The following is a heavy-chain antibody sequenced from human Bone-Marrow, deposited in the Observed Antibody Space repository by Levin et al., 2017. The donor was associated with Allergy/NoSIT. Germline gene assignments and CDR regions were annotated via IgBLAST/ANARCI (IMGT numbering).Heavy chain of an antibody. D-gene: IGHD3-3*01. Sequence: GGSLRLSCAASGFTFGNYAMHWVRQAPGKGLEYVSGINNNGGMTHYASSVRGRSTISRDNSRNTLFLQMDNLRAEDMAVYYCARWTRVRDFESWGQGTLVIVSS. CDR2: INNNGGMT. V-gene: IGHV3-64*01. CDR3: ARWTRVRDFES. J-gene: IGHJ4*02. CDR1: GFTFGNYA.